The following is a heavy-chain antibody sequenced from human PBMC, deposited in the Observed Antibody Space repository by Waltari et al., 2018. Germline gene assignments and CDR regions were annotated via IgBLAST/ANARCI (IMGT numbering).Heavy chain of an antibody. CDR2: ISGSGGST. CDR3: AKDPRGWLTEFDY. J-gene: IGHJ4*02. V-gene: IGHV3-23*01. Sequence: EVQLLESGGGLVQPGGSLRLSCAASGFTFSSYAMSWVRQAPGKGLEWVSAISGSGGSTYYADSVKGRFTISRDNSKNTLYLQMNSLRAEDTAVYYYAKDPRGWLTEFDYWGQGTLVTVSS. D-gene: IGHD3-22*01. CDR1: GFTFSSYA.